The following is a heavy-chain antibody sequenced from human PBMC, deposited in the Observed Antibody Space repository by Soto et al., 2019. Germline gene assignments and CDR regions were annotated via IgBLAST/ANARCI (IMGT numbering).Heavy chain of an antibody. D-gene: IGHD3-3*01. J-gene: IGHJ4*02. V-gene: IGHV1-69*13. CDR1: GGTFSSYA. CDR3: ARGRLGFLEWLPFDY. CDR2: IIPIFGTA. Sequence: SVKVSCKASGGTFSSYAISWVRQAPGQGLEWMGGIIPIFGTANYAQKFQGRVTITADESTSTAYMELSSLRSEDTAVYYCARGRLGFLEWLPFDYWGQGTLVTVSS.